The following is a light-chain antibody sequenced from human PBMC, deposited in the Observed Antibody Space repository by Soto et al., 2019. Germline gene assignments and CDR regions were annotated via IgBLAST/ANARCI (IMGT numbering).Light chain of an antibody. Sequence: DIQMTQSPSSLSASVGDRVTITCRASQGIRSDLGWYQQKPGKAPKRLIYAASSFHSGVSSRFSGSGSGTEFTLTISSLRPEDFATYYCLQYNDYPRTFGQGTKVEI. CDR2: AAS. J-gene: IGKJ1*01. CDR3: LQYNDYPRT. V-gene: IGKV1-17*01. CDR1: QGIRSD.